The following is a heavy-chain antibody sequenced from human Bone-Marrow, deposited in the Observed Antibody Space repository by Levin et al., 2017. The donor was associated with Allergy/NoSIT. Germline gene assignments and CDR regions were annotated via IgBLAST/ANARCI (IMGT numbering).Heavy chain of an antibody. CDR3: ATQLSSYNQS. Sequence: SGPTLVKPTQTLTLTCTFSGFSLSTTGVGVGWIRQPPGEALEWLTLIYWDDDKRYSPSLKSRPTITKDASINQVVLTMTNMKPVDKGTYCCATQLSSYNQSWGQGNLVTVSS. V-gene: IGHV2-5*02. CDR2: IYWDDDK. J-gene: IGHJ5*02. CDR1: GFSLSTTGVG. D-gene: IGHD6-13*01.